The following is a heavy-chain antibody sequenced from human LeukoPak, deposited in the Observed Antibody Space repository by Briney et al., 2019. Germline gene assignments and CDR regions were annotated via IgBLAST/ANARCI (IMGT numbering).Heavy chain of an antibody. D-gene: IGHD3-22*01. CDR3: ARVFYDSSGYQVDY. Sequence: SETLSLTCTVSGGSISSYYWSWIRQPPGKGLEWIGYIYYSGSTNYNPSLKSRVTISVDTSKNQFSLKLSSVNAADTAVYYCARVFYDSSGYQVDYWGQGTLVTVSS. CDR1: GGSISSYY. V-gene: IGHV4-59*01. J-gene: IGHJ4*02. CDR2: IYYSGST.